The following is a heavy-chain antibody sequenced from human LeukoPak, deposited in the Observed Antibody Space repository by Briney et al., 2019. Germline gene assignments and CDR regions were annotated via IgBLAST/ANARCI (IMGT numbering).Heavy chain of an antibody. CDR3: ARAPGGYCSSTSCRTQKNWFDP. V-gene: IGHV4-34*01. CDR2: INHSGST. J-gene: IGHJ5*02. Sequence: SETLSLTCAVYGGSFSGYYWSWIRQPPGKGLEWIGEINHSGSTNYNPSLKSRVTISVDTSKNQFSLKLSSVTAADTAVYYCARAPGGYCSSTSCRTQKNWFDPWGQGTLVTVSS. D-gene: IGHD2-2*01. CDR1: GGSFSGYY.